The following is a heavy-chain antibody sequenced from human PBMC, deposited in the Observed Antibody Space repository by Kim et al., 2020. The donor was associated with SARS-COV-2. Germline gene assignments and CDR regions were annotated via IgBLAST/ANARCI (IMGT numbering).Heavy chain of an antibody. CDR3: TRMDYYDSSGYQNWFDP. D-gene: IGHD3-22*01. J-gene: IGHJ5*02. Sequence: VKGRFTISRDDSKSIAYLQMNSLKTEDTAVYYCTRMDYYDSSGYQNWFDPWGQGTLVTVSS. V-gene: IGHV3-49*02.